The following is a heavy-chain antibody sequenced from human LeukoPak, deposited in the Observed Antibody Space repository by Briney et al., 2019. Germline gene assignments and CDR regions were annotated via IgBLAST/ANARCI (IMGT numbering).Heavy chain of an antibody. V-gene: IGHV1-69*05. J-gene: IGHJ3*02. D-gene: IGHD6-6*01. CDR1: GGTFSSYA. Sequence: GASVKVSCKASGGTFSSYAISWMRQAPGQGLEWMGGIIPIFGTANHAQKFQGRVTITTDESTSTAYMELSSLRSEDTAVYYCARGNREYSSSSEAFDIWGQGTMVTVSS. CDR2: IIPIFGTA. CDR3: ARGNREYSSSSEAFDI.